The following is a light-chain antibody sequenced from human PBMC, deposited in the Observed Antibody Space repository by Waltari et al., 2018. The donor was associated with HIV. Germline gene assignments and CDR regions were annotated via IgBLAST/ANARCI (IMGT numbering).Light chain of an antibody. CDR2: DVT. CDR1: SRDIGIYNY. J-gene: IGLJ1*01. CDR3: CSYAGNFIYV. V-gene: IGLV2-11*01. Sequence: SALTQPRSVSGSPGHSVTIPCTGTSRDIGIYNYVSWYQQHPGKAPKLLISDVTRRPSGVPDRFSGSKSGNTASLTISGLQADDEADYYCCSYAGNFIYVFGTGTKVTVL.